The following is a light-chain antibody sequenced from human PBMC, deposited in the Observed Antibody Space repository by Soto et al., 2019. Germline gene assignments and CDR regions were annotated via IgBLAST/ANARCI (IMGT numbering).Light chain of an antibody. V-gene: IGKV3-15*01. CDR3: QQYNNWLPCT. Sequence: EIVMTQSPATLSVSPGERATLSCRASQSVSSNLAWYQQKPGQAPRLLIYGASTRATGIPARFSGNGSGTEFTLTISSLQSEDFAVYYCQQYNNWLPCTFGQGTKLEIK. J-gene: IGKJ2*02. CDR1: QSVSSN. CDR2: GAS.